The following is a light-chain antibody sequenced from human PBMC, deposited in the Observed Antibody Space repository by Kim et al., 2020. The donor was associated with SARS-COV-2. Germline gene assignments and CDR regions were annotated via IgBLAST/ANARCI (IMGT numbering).Light chain of an antibody. Sequence: EIVLTQSPGTLSLSPGERATLSCRTSQTISSSYLAWYHQTPGQAPRLLIYGASSRATGIPDRFSGSGSGTDFTLTTSRLEPEDFAVYYCQQYGSSPTFGGGTKVDIK. J-gene: IGKJ4*01. CDR1: QTISSSY. V-gene: IGKV3-20*01. CDR3: QQYGSSPT. CDR2: GAS.